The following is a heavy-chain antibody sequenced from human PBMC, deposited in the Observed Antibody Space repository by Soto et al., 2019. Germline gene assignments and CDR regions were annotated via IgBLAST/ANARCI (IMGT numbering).Heavy chain of an antibody. CDR3: TTDPSRDSSARGRFDP. D-gene: IGHD6-13*01. CDR1: GFTFRSFT. J-gene: IGHJ5*02. CDR2: ISSNSAYI. Sequence: PGGSLRLSCAASGFTFRSFTMNWVRQAPGKGLEWVSTISSNSAYIYYTDALRGRFTISRDNAKNSLHLQMNSLRAEDTAVYYCTTDPSRDSSARGRFDPWGPGTLVTVYS. V-gene: IGHV3-21*01.